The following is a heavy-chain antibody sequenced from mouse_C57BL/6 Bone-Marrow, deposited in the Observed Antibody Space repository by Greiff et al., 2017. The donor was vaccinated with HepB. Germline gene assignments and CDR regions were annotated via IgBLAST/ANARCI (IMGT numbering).Heavy chain of an antibody. V-gene: IGHV1-18*01. CDR2: INPNNGGT. J-gene: IGHJ3*01. Sequence: EVQLQQSGPELVKPGASVKIPCKASGYTFTDYNMDWVKQSHGKSLEWIGDINPNNGGTIYNQKFKGKATLTVDKSSSTAYMELRSLTSEDTAVYYCARDGRSYGFAYWGQGTLVTVSA. CDR1: GYTFTDYN. D-gene: IGHD1-1*01. CDR3: ARDGRSYGFAY.